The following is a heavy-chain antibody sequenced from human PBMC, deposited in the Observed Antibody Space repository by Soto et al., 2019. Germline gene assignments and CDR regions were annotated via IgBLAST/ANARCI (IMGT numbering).Heavy chain of an antibody. CDR2: IYYSGST. CDR1: GGSISSDDYY. CDR3: AGETSGYSYGYDY. Sequence: SLTCTVSGGSISSDDYYWRWIRQPPGKGLEWIGYIYYSGSTYYNPSLQSRVTISEDTSKIQFSLKLSSVAAADTALYYCAGETSGYSYGYDYWGQGTLVTVSS. V-gene: IGHV4-30-4*01. D-gene: IGHD5-18*01. J-gene: IGHJ4*02.